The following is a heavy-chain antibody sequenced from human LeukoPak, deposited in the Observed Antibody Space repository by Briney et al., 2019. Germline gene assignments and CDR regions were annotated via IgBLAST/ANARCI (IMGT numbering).Heavy chain of an antibody. J-gene: IGHJ4*02. Sequence: GGSLRLSCAASGFTFSDAWMSWVRQAAGKGLEWVGRMKSKTDGGTIEYAAPVKGRFTISRDDSKNTLYLQMNSLKTDDTAVYYCSTYSSSWYYFDSRGQGTLATVSS. V-gene: IGHV3-15*01. CDR3: STYSSSWYYFDS. CDR1: GFTFSDAW. CDR2: MKSKTDGGTI. D-gene: IGHD6-13*01.